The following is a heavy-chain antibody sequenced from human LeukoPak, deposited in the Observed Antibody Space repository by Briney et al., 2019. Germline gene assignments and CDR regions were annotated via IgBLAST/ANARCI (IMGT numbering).Heavy chain of an antibody. D-gene: IGHD1-26*01. CDR2: INPSGGST. CDR1: GYTFTSYY. J-gene: IGHJ4*02. Sequence: GASVTVSCKASGYTFTSYYMHWVRQAPGQGLEWMGIINPSGGSTSYAQKFQGRVTMTRDTSTSTVYMELSSLRSEDTAVYYCAREGSGSYFNPSRDFDYWGQGTLVTVSS. CDR3: AREGSGSYFNPSRDFDY. V-gene: IGHV1-46*01.